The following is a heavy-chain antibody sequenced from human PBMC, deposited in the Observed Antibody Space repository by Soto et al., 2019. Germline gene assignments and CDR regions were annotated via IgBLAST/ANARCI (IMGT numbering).Heavy chain of an antibody. V-gene: IGHV4-39*01. Sequence: ETLSLTCTVSGGSIRSGGHYWGWVRQPPGKGLEWIGNIFYRGNTYYNPSLMSRVTISVDTSKNQFTLNLRFVTASDTAVYYCARHKDTSSRYLLPDYWGQGILVTVSS. CDR3: ARHKDTSSRYLLPDY. CDR1: GGSIRSGGHY. J-gene: IGHJ4*02. D-gene: IGHD6-13*01. CDR2: IFYRGNT.